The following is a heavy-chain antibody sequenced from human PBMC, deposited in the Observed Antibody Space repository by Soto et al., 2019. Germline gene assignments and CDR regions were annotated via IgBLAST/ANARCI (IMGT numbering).Heavy chain of an antibody. D-gene: IGHD6-19*01. CDR3: AKLAVAGKVDY. Sequence: QVQLMESGGGVVQPGRSLRLSCAASGFTFSSYGMHWVRQAPGKGLEWVAVISYDGSNKYYADSVKGRFTISRDNSKNTLYLQMNSLRAEDTAVYYCAKLAVAGKVDYWGQGTLVTVSS. V-gene: IGHV3-30*18. CDR2: ISYDGSNK. CDR1: GFTFSSYG. J-gene: IGHJ4*02.